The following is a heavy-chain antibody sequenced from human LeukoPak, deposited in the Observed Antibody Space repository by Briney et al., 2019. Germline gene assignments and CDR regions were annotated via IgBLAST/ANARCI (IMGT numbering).Heavy chain of an antibody. V-gene: IGHV1-18*01. CDR1: GYTFTSYG. Sequence: ASVKVSCKASGYTFTSYGISWVRQAPGQGLEWMGWISAYNGNTNYAQKFQGRVTMTRDTSTSTVYMELSSLRSEDTAVYYCARDYGDNNWFDHWGQGTLVTVSS. CDR2: ISAYNGNT. D-gene: IGHD4-17*01. J-gene: IGHJ5*02. CDR3: ARDYGDNNWFDH.